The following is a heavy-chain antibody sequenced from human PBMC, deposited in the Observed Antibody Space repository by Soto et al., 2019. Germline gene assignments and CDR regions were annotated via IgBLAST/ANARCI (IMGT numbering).Heavy chain of an antibody. D-gene: IGHD5-18*01. Sequence: QVQLVQSGAEVKKPGASVKVSCKASGYTFTSYGISWVRQAPGQGFEWRGWISAYNGNTNYAQKLQGRVTMTTDTSTSTAYMELRSLRSYDTAVYCCASSLLVGYGLEGESDWGQGTLVTVSS. CDR2: ISAYNGNT. J-gene: IGHJ4*02. CDR1: GYTFTSYG. CDR3: ASSLLVGYGLEGESD. V-gene: IGHV1-18*01.